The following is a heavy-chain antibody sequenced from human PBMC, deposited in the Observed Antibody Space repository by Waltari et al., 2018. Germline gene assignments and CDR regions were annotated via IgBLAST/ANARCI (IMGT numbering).Heavy chain of an antibody. CDR3: ARGNVVMIAIDV. Sequence: QVQIKQWGEGLLTPSETLSLSCSVHGESFSGYYWTWIRQSPGKGLEWIGEINHSGSTNYNPSLKSRVTISLDTSENQFSLKLRSVTAADTAVYYCARGNVVMIAIDVWGPGTLVTVSS. V-gene: IGHV4-34*01. CDR2: INHSGST. J-gene: IGHJ4*02. D-gene: IGHD2-21*01. CDR1: GESFSGYY.